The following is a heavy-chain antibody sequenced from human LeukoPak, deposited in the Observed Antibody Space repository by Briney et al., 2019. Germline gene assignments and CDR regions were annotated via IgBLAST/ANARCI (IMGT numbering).Heavy chain of an antibody. J-gene: IGHJ4*02. CDR3: ARGRWNGGEFDY. V-gene: IGHV1-18*01. CDR1: GYSFTSYG. Sequence: GASVKVSCKASGYSFTSYGLTWVRQAPGQGLEWMGWISTYNGSTNYAQKLQGRVTMTTDTSTSTAYMELRSLRSDDTAVYYCARGRWNGGEFDYWGQGTLVTVSS. CDR2: ISTYNGST. D-gene: IGHD1-1*01.